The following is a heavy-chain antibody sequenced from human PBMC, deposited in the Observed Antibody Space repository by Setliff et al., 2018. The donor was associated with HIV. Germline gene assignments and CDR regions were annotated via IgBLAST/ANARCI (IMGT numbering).Heavy chain of an antibody. CDR3: ARGSRQLTIFGVVFKTNYYFMDV. V-gene: IGHV4-4*07. CDR1: GDSISGYY. D-gene: IGHD3-3*01. Sequence: SETLSLTCTSSGDSISGYYWSWIRQPAGKGLEWIGSIYHSGSTQYNPSLKSRVTISVDTSKNQFSLTLNSVTAADTAVYYCARGSRQLTIFGVVFKTNYYFMDVWGKGTAVTVSS. CDR2: IYHSGST. J-gene: IGHJ6*03.